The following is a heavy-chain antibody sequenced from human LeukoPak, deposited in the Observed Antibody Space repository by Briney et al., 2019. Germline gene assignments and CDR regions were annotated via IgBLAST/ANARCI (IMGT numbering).Heavy chain of an antibody. Sequence: SETLSLTCTVSGGSISSYYWSWIRQPPGKGLEWIGYIYYSGSTNYNPSLKSRVTISVDTSKNQFSLKLSSVTAADTAVYYCAREKNYYDSSHPKYYFDYWGQGTLVTVSS. CDR3: AREKNYYDSSHPKYYFDY. D-gene: IGHD3-22*01. V-gene: IGHV4-59*12. CDR1: GGSISSYY. CDR2: IYYSGST. J-gene: IGHJ4*02.